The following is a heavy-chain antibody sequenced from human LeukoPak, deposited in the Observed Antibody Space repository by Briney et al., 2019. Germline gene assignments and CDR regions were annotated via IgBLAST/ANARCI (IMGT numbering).Heavy chain of an antibody. CDR3: ASTYPPRLYDYVWGSYRSFDY. CDR1: GGSFSGYY. Sequence: SETLSLTCAVYGGSFSGYYWSWIRQPPGKGLEWIGETNHSGSTNYNPSLKSRVTISVDTSKNQFSLKLSSVTAADTAVYYCASTYPPRLYDYVWGSYRSFDYWGQGTLVTVSS. J-gene: IGHJ4*02. D-gene: IGHD3-16*02. V-gene: IGHV4-34*01. CDR2: TNHSGST.